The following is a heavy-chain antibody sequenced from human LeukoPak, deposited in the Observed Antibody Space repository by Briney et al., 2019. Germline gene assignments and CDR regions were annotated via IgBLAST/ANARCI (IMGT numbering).Heavy chain of an antibody. Sequence: SETLSLTCAVSGGALSNYYWSCIREPPGKGLEWVGYIYASGTTNYNPSLRSRVTMSVDTSKNRFSLKLRSVTAADTAVYSGAGRITMKGWFDPWGQGPLVSVAT. J-gene: IGHJ5*02. CDR1: GGALSNYY. CDR3: AGRITMKGWFDP. D-gene: IGHD3-22*01. V-gene: IGHV4-59*08. CDR2: IYASGTT.